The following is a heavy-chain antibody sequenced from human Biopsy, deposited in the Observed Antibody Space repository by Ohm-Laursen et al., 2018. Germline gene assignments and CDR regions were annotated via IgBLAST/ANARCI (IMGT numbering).Heavy chain of an antibody. D-gene: IGHD6-19*01. CDR1: GDSVSSGSFY. V-gene: IGHV4-61*01. Sequence: PPGTLSLTCPVSGDSVSSGSFYWTWIRQPPGQGLEYIGYIYDRGSTANYNPSLESRVTMSVDMPKNQFSLKLSSVTAADTAIYYCARGMRSSGWPYFDSWGQGTLVTVPS. J-gene: IGHJ4*02. CDR2: IYDRGSTA. CDR3: ARGMRSSGWPYFDS.